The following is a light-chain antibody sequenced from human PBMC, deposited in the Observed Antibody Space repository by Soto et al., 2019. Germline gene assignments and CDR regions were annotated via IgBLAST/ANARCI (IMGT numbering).Light chain of an antibody. CDR2: GTS. CDR1: QSVSSN. CDR3: QQYNNWSGT. J-gene: IGKJ2*01. Sequence: EIVMTQSPATRSVSPGERATLSCRASQSVSSNLAWYQQKPGQAPRLLIYGTSTRATGIPARFSGSGSGTEFTLTISSLQSEDFAVYYCQQYNNWSGTFGQGTKLEIK. V-gene: IGKV3-15*01.